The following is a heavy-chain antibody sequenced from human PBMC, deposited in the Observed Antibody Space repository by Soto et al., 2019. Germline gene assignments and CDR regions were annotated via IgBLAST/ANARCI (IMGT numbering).Heavy chain of an antibody. CDR2: ISGSGGST. CDR3: AKDLPTRPYCGGDCYSDY. V-gene: IGHV3-23*01. D-gene: IGHD2-21*02. J-gene: IGHJ4*02. Sequence: EVQLLESGGGLVQPGGSLRLSCAASGFTFSSYAMSWFGQAPGKGLEWVSAISGSGGSTYYADSVKGRFTISRDNSKNTLYLQMNSLRAEDTAVYYCAKDLPTRPYCGGDCYSDYWGQGTLVTVSS. CDR1: GFTFSSYA.